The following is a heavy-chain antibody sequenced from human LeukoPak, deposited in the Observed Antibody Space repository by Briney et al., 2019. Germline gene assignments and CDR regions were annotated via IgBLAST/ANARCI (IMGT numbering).Heavy chain of an antibody. D-gene: IGHD3-10*01. Sequence: PGGSLRLSCAASGFTFSSYDMHWVRQATGKGLEWVSAIGTAGDTYYPGSVKGRFTISRENAKNSLYLQMNSLRAEDTAVYYCARDGRFGELSHFDYWGQGTLVTVSS. J-gene: IGHJ4*02. CDR3: ARDGRFGELSHFDY. V-gene: IGHV3-13*01. CDR1: GFTFSSYD. CDR2: IGTAGDT.